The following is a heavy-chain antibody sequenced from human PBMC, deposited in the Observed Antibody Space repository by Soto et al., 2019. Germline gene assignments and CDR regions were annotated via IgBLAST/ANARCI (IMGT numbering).Heavy chain of an antibody. J-gene: IGHJ5*02. CDR2: INPADSDT. Sequence: GESLNISCKGSGYSFTRNWIAWVRQMPGKGPEWMGIINPADSDTRYSPSFQGQVTISAEKSISTAYLQWSSLKASDTAIYYCANSYSGGWHNWFDPWGQGTLVRVSS. V-gene: IGHV5-51*01. CDR3: ANSYSGGWHNWFDP. CDR1: GYSFTRNW. D-gene: IGHD6-19*01.